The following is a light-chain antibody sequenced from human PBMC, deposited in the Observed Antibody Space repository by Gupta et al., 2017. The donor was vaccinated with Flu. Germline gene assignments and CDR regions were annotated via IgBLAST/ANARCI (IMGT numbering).Light chain of an antibody. J-gene: IGKJ1*01. CDR2: GAS. CDR1: QSVSSTS. V-gene: IGKV3-20*01. Sequence: EIVLTQSPGTLSLPPGERATLSCRASQSVSSTSLAWYQQKPGQAPRLLIYGASSRATGIPDRFSGSGSGTDFTLTVSRLEPEDFAVYYCQQYGSSPPWTFGQGTKVEIK. CDR3: QQYGSSPPWT.